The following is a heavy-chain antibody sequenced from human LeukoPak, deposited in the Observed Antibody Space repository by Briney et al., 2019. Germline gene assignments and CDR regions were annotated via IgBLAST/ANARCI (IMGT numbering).Heavy chain of an antibody. V-gene: IGHV3-30*18. Sequence: GGSLRLSCAASGFTFSSYGMHWFRQAPGKGLEWVAVISYDGSNKYYADSVKGRFTISRDNSKNTLYLQMNSLRAEDTAVYYCAKDYYYDSSGYFDYWGQGTLVTVSS. CDR3: AKDYYYDSSGYFDY. CDR1: GFTFSSYG. J-gene: IGHJ4*02. CDR2: ISYDGSNK. D-gene: IGHD3-22*01.